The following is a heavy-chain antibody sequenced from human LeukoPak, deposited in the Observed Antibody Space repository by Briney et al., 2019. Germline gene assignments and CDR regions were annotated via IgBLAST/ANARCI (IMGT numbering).Heavy chain of an antibody. V-gene: IGHV4-4*02. J-gene: IGHJ6*04. CDR2: IYHSGST. Sequence: SETLSLTCAVSGGSISSSNWWSWVRQPPGKGLEWIGEIYHSGSTNYNPSLKSRVTISVDTSKNQFSLKLSSVTAADTAVYYSARHGLWSYYYGSGSYLDVWGKGTTVTISS. CDR3: ARHGLWSYYYGSGSYLDV. CDR1: GGSISSSNW. D-gene: IGHD3-10*01.